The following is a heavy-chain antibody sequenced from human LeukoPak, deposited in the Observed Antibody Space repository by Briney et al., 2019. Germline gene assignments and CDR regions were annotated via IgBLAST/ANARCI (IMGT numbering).Heavy chain of an antibody. J-gene: IGHJ6*02. CDR3: ARDYCSSTSCRLPNYGMDV. D-gene: IGHD2-2*01. CDR1: GFTFDDYG. CDR2: IKWYCGST. Sequence: GGSLRLSCAASGFTFDDYGMSWVRHAPGKGLEGVSGIKWYCGSTGYADSVKGRFTISRDNAKNSLYLQMNSLRAEDTALYHCARDYCSSTSCRLPNYGMDVWGQGTTVTVSS. V-gene: IGHV3-20*01.